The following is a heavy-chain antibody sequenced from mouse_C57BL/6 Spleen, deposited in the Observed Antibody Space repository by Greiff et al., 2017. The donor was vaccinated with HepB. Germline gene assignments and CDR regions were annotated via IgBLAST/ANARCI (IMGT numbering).Heavy chain of an antibody. J-gene: IGHJ2*01. CDR3: ARRIYYDYFDY. Sequence: VQLQQPGAELVRPGSSVKLSCKASGYTFTSYWMHWVKQRPIQGLEWIGNIDPSDSETHYNQKFKDKATLTVDKSSSTAYMQLSSLTSEDSAVYYCARRIYYDYFDYWGQGTTLTVSS. CDR1: GYTFTSYW. D-gene: IGHD2-4*01. CDR2: IDPSDSET. V-gene: IGHV1-52*01.